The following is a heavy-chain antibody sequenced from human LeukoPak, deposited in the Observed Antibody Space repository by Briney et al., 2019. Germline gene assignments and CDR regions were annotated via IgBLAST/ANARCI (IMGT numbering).Heavy chain of an antibody. CDR1: GGSISSGGYY. Sequence: SQTLSLTCTVSGGSISSGGYYWSWIRQHPGKGLEWIGYIYYSGSTYYNPSLKSRVTISVDASKNQFSLKLSSVTAADTAVYYCARADSSSWYYFDYWGQGTLVTVSS. V-gene: IGHV4-31*03. CDR3: ARADSSSWYYFDY. CDR2: IYYSGST. D-gene: IGHD6-13*01. J-gene: IGHJ4*02.